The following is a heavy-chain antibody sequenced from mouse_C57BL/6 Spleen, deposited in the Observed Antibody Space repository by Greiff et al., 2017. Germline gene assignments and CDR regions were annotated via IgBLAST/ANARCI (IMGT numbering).Heavy chain of an antibody. Sequence: QVQLQQSGAELVKPGASVKLSCKASGYTFTSYWMHWVKQRPGQGLEWIGMIHPNSGSTNYNEKFKSKATLTVDKSSSTAYMQLSSLTSEDSAVYYCAGALYYDYDGAWFAYWGQGTLVTVSA. J-gene: IGHJ3*01. V-gene: IGHV1-64*01. CDR1: GYTFTSYW. D-gene: IGHD2-4*01. CDR3: AGALYYDYDGAWFAY. CDR2: IHPNSGST.